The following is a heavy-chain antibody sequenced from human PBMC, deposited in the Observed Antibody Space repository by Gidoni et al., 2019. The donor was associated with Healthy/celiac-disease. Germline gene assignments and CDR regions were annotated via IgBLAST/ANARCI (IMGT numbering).Heavy chain of an antibody. J-gene: IGHJ4*02. CDR1: GGSISSSSYY. CDR2: IYYSGST. CDR3: ARTYYYDSSGYYLGGVLFDY. Sequence: QLQLQESGPGLVKPSETLSLTCTVSGGSISSSSYYWGWIRQPPGKGLEWIGSIYYSGSTYYNPSLKSRVTISVDTSKNQFSLKLSSVTAADTAVYYCARTYYYDSSGYYLGGVLFDYWGQGTLVTVSS. V-gene: IGHV4-39*01. D-gene: IGHD3-22*01.